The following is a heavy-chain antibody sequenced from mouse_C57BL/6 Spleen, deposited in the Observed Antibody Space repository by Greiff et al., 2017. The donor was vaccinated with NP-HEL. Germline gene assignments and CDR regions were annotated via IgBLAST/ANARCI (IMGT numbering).Heavy chain of an antibody. CDR1: GFSLTSYG. J-gene: IGHJ4*01. D-gene: IGHD1-1*01. Sequence: VQRVESGPGLVAPSQSLSITCTVSGFSLTSYGVQWVRQPPGKGLEWLVVIWKDGSTNYNPALKSRLSISKDNSKGQVFLKMNSLQADDTAMYYCARSITTVEYYAMDYWGQGASVTVSS. CDR2: IWKDGST. V-gene: IGHV2-6*03. CDR3: ARSITTVEYYAMDY.